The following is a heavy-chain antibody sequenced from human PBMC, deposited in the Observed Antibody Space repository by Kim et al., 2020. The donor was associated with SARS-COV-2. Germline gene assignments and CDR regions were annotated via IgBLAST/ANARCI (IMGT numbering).Heavy chain of an antibody. D-gene: IGHD6-13*01. CDR1: GFTFSSYG. J-gene: IGHJ6*01. CDR2: IWYDGSNK. CDR3: SSCYVPIAAACTSYYCM. V-gene: IGHV3-33*08. Sequence: GGSLRLSCSASGFTFSSYGIHWVRQAPGKGLEWVSVIWYDGSNKYYADSVKGRFTISRYNSKNTLYLLMNSLRAEDTAVFYCSSCYVPIAAACTSYYCM.